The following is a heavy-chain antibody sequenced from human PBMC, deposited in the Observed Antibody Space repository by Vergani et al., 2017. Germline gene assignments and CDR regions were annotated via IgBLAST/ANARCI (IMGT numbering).Heavy chain of an antibody. CDR3: AKDLGYCGGDCYGTYYYYGMDV. V-gene: IGHV1-69*04. Sequence: QVQLVQSGAEVKKPGSSVKVSCKASGGTFSSYAISWVRQAPGQGLEWMGRIIPILGIANYAQKFQGRVTITADKSTSTAYMELNSLRAEDTAVYYCAKDLGYCGGDCYGTYYYYGMDVWGQGTTVTVSS. J-gene: IGHJ6*02. CDR2: IIPILGIA. D-gene: IGHD2-21*02. CDR1: GGTFSSYA.